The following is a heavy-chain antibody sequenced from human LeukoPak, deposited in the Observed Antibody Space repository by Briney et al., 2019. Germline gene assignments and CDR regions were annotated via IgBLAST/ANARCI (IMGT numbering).Heavy chain of an antibody. CDR1: GFTFSDYY. V-gene: IGHV3-11*04. J-gene: IGHJ4*02. Sequence: PGGSLRLSCAAPGFTFSDYYMSWIRQAPGKGLEWLSYISSSGSTIYYADSVKGRFTISRDNAKNSLYLQVNSLRAEDTAVYYCAREFDFWSGYHDYWGQGTLVTVSS. D-gene: IGHD3-3*01. CDR3: AREFDFWSGYHDY. CDR2: ISSSGSTI.